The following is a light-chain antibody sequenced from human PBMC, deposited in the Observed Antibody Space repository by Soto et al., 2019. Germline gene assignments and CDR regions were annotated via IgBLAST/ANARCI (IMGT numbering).Light chain of an antibody. Sequence: ALTQPASVSGSPGQSITVSCTGTSSDIGVYNYVSWYQQHPGKAPKVMIYDVSNRPSGVSNRFSGSKSGNTASLTISGLQADDEADYYCSSYTINSTLVFGTGTKLTVL. V-gene: IGLV2-14*01. CDR3: SSYTINSTLV. CDR2: DVS. CDR1: SSDIGVYNY. J-gene: IGLJ1*01.